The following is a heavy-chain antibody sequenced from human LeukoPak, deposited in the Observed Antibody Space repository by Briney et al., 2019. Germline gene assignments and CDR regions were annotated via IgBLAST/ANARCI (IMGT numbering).Heavy chain of an antibody. V-gene: IGHV4-39*01. CDR3: ARTYRYNPEY. CDR1: GGSISSSSYY. Sequence: PSETLSLTCTVSGGSISSSSYYWGWIRQPPGKGLDWIGMFYYAGSTYYNPSLKSRVTISLDTSKNQFPLKLRSVTAADTAVYYRARTYRYNPEYWGQGTLVTVSS. J-gene: IGHJ4*02. CDR2: FYYAGST. D-gene: IGHD1-14*01.